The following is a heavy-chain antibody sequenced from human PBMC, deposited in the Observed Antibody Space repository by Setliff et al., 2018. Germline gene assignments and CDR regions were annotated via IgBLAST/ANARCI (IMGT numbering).Heavy chain of an antibody. V-gene: IGHV3-7*01. Sequence: ETLSLSCSASGFSFRGYYMSWVRQAPGKGLEWVANINQAGSAKYYVDSVKGRFTISRDNAKNSLSLQMNNLRTEDTAVYYCFGAGTCSYWGQGTLVTVSS. CDR3: FGAGTCSY. CDR2: INQAGSAK. CDR1: GFSFRGYY. J-gene: IGHJ4*02. D-gene: IGHD3-10*01.